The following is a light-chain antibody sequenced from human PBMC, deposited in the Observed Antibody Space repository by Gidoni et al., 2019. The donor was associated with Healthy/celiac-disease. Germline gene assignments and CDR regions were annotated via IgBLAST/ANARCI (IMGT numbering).Light chain of an antibody. V-gene: IGLV2-14*01. Sequence: QSALTQPASVSGSPGPSITISCTGTSSDVGGYNYVSWYQQHPGKAPTLMIYDVSNRTSGVSNRFSGSKSGNTASLTISGLQAEDEADYYCSSYTSSSTYVFGTGTKVTVL. CDR1: SSDVGGYNY. J-gene: IGLJ1*01. CDR2: DVS. CDR3: SSYTSSSTYV.